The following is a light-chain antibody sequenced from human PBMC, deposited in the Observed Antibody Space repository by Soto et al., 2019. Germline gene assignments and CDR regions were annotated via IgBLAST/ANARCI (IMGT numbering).Light chain of an antibody. Sequence: EIVLTQSPGTLSLSPGERATLSCRASQSVTSSYLAWYQQKPGQAPRLLIYGASSRATGIPDRFSGSGSGTDFTLTISRLEPADSAVYYCQQYGSPLYTFGQGTKLEIK. J-gene: IGKJ2*01. CDR3: QQYGSPLYT. CDR1: QSVTSSY. CDR2: GAS. V-gene: IGKV3-20*01.